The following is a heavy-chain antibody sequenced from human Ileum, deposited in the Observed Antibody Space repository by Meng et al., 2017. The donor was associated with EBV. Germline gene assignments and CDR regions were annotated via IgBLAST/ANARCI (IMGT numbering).Heavy chain of an antibody. CDR2: INPSEGT. D-gene: IGHD1-26*01. CDR1: GGSFTDYY. CDR3: ARRGSYGGGCDY. J-gene: IGHJ4*02. V-gene: IGHV4-34*01. Sequence: QGQLHQWGAGLLKPSETLSLTFAVYGGSFTDYYWTWIRQPPGKGLEWIGEINPSEGTNYNPSLKSRVTISVDMSKNQFSLKMNSLTAADTAIYYCARRGSYGGGCDYWGQGTLVTVSS.